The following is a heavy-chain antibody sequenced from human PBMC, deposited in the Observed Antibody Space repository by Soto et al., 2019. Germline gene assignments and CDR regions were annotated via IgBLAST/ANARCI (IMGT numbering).Heavy chain of an antibody. CDR1: GGSFSGYY. CDR2: INHSGST. J-gene: IGHJ6*02. Sequence: SETLSLTCAVYGGSFSGYYWSWIRQPPGKGLEWIGEINHSGSTNYNPSLKSRVTISVDTSKNQFSLKLSSVTAADTAVYYCAGAAPVGTPRTFYYYYYGMDVWGQGTTVTVSS. D-gene: IGHD1-26*01. V-gene: IGHV4-34*01. CDR3: AGAAPVGTPRTFYYYYYGMDV.